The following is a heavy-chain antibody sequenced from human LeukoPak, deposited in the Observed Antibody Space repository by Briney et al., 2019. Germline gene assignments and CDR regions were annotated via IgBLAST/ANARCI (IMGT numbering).Heavy chain of an antibody. CDR1: GFTVSRYY. D-gene: IGHD3-22*01. J-gene: IGHJ3*02. CDR2: ISSGGNT. V-gene: IGHV3-53*01. CDR3: AWDDRCACDI. Sequence: QPGGSLRIARAASGFTVSRYYRWSVRQAPGKGLEWVSVISSGGNTYYTDSVKGRFTISRDNSKNSLYLQMSSLSVEDTAVYYCAWDDRCACDIWGQGTMVTVSS.